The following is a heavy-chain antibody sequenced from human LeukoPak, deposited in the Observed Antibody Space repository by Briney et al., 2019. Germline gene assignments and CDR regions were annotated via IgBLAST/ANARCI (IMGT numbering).Heavy chain of an antibody. D-gene: IGHD6-19*01. V-gene: IGHV3-48*01. CDR2: ISSGGGTT. Sequence: GGSLRLSCVASGFTFSTYSMNWVRQAPGKGLEWISYISSGGGTTHYADSVKGRSTISRDNAQNSLYLQMNSLRAEDTAMYYCARDPAGAGIYYDYWGQGTLVTVSS. CDR3: ARDPAGAGIYYDY. J-gene: IGHJ4*02. CDR1: GFTFSTYS.